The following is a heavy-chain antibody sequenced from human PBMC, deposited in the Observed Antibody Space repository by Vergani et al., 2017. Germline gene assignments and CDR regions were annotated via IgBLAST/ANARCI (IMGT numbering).Heavy chain of an antibody. Sequence: QMPLRESGPGLVKPSETLSLNCLVSCGSMSSYYLILVRQAPGKGLEWIGYIYNRRFSNYNPSLKSRLSISGDMSKNQFSLKLSSVTAADTAVYYCALMTSSGATWASDIWGQGKMVSVSS. CDR1: CGSMSSYY. CDR3: ALMTSSGATWASDI. CDR2: IYNRRFS. V-gene: IGHV4-59*01. D-gene: IGHD1-26*01. J-gene: IGHJ3*02.